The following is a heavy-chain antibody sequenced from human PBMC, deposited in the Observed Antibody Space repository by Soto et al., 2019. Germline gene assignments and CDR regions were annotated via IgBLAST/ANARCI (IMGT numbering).Heavy chain of an antibody. CDR2: IYYSGST. CDR3: ATYYLRGENPKNYFDY. J-gene: IGHJ4*02. CDR1: GGSISSSSYY. Sequence: NPSXTLSLTCTVSGGSISSSSYYCGWILQRQGKGLEWIGSIYYSGSTYYNPSLKSRVTISVDTSKNQFSLKLSSVTAADTVVYYCATYYLRGENPKNYFDYGGQGTLVTVPS. D-gene: IGHD3-10*02. V-gene: IGHV4-39*01.